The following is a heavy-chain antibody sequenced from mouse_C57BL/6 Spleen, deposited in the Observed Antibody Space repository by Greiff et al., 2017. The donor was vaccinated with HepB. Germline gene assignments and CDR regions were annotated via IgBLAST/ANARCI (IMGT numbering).Heavy chain of an antibody. CDR1: GYTFTDYA. CDR3: ANYGSSLAWFAY. V-gene: IGHV1-67*01. CDR2: ISTYYGDA. Sequence: VKLQESGPELVRPGVSVKISCKGSGYTFTDYAMHWVKQSHAKSLEWIGVISTYYGDASYNQKFKDKATMTVDKSSSTAYMELARLTSEDSAVYYCANYGSSLAWFAYWGQGTLVTVSA. D-gene: IGHD1-1*01. J-gene: IGHJ3*01.